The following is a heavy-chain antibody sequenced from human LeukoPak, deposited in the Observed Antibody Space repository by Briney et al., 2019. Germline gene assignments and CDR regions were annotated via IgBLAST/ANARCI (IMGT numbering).Heavy chain of an antibody. D-gene: IGHD6-19*01. CDR1: GGSITTSY. CDR2: IHYSGTT. J-gene: IGHJ4*02. V-gene: IGHV4-59*01. CDR3: ARDSRGAGPDFDY. Sequence: SETLSLTCTVSGGSITTSYWWAWIRQPPGKGLEWIGYIHYSGTTSYNPSLETRVTISVATSRNQFSLRLSSVTAAGTAVYYCARDSRGAGPDFDYWGQGTLVTVSS.